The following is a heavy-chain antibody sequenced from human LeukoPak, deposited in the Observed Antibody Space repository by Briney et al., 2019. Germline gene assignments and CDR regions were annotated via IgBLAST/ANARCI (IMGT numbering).Heavy chain of an antibody. CDR3: ARGNGMATFPWDS. D-gene: IGHD5-24*01. Sequence: SETLSLTCLVSGASISGHYWSWLRQPPGKGLEWIGYIYHNGATRYTSSLKSRVTMSLDTSKNNFSLKLSAVTAADTAVYYCARGNGMATFPWDSWGQGTLVTVSS. CDR1: GASISGHY. J-gene: IGHJ4*02. CDR2: IYHNGAT. V-gene: IGHV4-59*11.